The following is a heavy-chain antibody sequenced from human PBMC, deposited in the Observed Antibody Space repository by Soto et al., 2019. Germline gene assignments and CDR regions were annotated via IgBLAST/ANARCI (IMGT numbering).Heavy chain of an antibody. CDR3: ASAAVTGTAGLDF. CDR2: INPNSGGT. J-gene: IGHJ4*02. CDR1: GYTFSGFY. V-gene: IGHV1-2*02. D-gene: IGHD6-19*01. Sequence: ASVKVSCKASGYTFSGFYMHWVRQAPGQGLEWMGWINPNSGGTKSAEKFQGRVTMTRDTSISTAYMELSRLTSDDTVVYYCASAAVTGTAGLDFWGQGTQVTVSS.